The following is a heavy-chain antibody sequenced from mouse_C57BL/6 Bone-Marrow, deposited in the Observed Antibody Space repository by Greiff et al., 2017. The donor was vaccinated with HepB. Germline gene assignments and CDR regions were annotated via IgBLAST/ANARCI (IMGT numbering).Heavy chain of an antibody. D-gene: IGHD1-1*01. CDR2: ISNGGGST. CDR1: GFTFSDYY. CDR3: ANYGSSYEGFAY. J-gene: IGHJ3*01. V-gene: IGHV5-12*01. Sequence: EVKLVESGGGLVQPGGSLKLSCAASGFTFSDYYMYWVRQTPEKRLEWVAYISNGGGSTYYPDTVKGRFTISRDNAKNTLYLQMSRLKSEDTAMYYCANYGSSYEGFAYWGQGTLVTVSA.